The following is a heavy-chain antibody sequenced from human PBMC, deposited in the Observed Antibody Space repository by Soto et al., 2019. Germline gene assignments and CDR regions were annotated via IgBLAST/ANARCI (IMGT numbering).Heavy chain of an antibody. Sequence: EAQLVESGGDLVQPGGSLRLSCAASGLTFTSAWMHWVRQAPGKGLVWVARIKGDGSSSLYSDSVRGRFTVSRDSAESTLYLQMSSLTADDTAVYYCAVGLHGALGFDLWGQGTLVTVSS. V-gene: IGHV3-74*01. J-gene: IGHJ4*02. D-gene: IGHD3-16*01. CDR3: AVGLHGALGFDL. CDR2: IKGDGSSS. CDR1: GLTFTSAW.